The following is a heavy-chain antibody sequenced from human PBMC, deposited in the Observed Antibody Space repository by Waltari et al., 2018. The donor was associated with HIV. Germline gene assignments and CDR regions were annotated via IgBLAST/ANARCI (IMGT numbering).Heavy chain of an antibody. V-gene: IGHV4-39*01. CDR2: TMYSGST. J-gene: IGHJ5*01. CDR1: GPSISSRRYY. Sequence: QLLLQESDPGLVRPSETLSLTCTVTGPSISSRRYYWGWVRQPPGKGLEWIVSTMYSGSTYNHPSLKSRVAISVDTSRNQFSLNLTSVTAADTALYYCARHDGTSYYFGSDMNPRPFSFWFASWGQGILVTVSS. CDR3: ARHDGTSYYFGSDMNPRPFSFWFAS. D-gene: IGHD3-10*01.